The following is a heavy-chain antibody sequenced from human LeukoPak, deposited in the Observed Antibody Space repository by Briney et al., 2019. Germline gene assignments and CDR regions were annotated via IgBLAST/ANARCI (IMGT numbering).Heavy chain of an antibody. V-gene: IGHV3-11*01. D-gene: IGHD6-13*01. CDR3: AKLNPAGTGYFQH. CDR1: GFTFSDYY. Sequence: RGSLRLSCAASGFTFSDYYMSWIRQAPGKGLEWVSYISSSGSTIYYADSVKGRFTISRDNSKNTLYLQMNSLRAEDTAVYYCAKLNPAGTGYFQHWGQGTLVTVSS. J-gene: IGHJ1*01. CDR2: ISSSGSTI.